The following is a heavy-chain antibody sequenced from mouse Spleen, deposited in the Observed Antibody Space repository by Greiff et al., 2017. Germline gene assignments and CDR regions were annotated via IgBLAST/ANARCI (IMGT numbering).Heavy chain of an antibody. V-gene: IGHV5-9-1*01. CDR2: ISSGGSYT. CDR3: ARHGGGETWDWFAY. Sequence: EVMLVESGGGLVKPGGSLKLSCAASGFTFSSYAMSWVRQTPEKRLEWVATISSGGSYTYYPDSVKGRFTISRDNAKNTLYLQMSSLRSEDTAMYYCARHGGGETWDWFAYWGQGTLVTVSA. D-gene: IGHD1-1*02. J-gene: IGHJ3*01. CDR1: GFTFSSYA.